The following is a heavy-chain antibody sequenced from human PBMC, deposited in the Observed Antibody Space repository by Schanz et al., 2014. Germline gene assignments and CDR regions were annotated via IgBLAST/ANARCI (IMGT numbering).Heavy chain of an antibody. D-gene: IGHD2-21*02. V-gene: IGHV3-33*08. CDR3: ARPSDSSWYMDV. Sequence: VHLLESGGGLVQPGGSLRLSCAASGFTFSNHALSWVRQAPGKGLEWVALISYDGSSKNHADSVQGRFTISRDNAKNSLYLQMNSLRAEDTAVYYCARPSDSSWYMDVWGKGTTVTVSS. CDR1: GFTFSNHA. CDR2: ISYDGSSK. J-gene: IGHJ6*03.